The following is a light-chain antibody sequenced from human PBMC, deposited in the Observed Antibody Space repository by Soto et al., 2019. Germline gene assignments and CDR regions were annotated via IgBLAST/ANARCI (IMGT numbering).Light chain of an antibody. V-gene: IGKV1-5*03. CDR2: KAS. Sequence: DTQITQSPSTLSASVGDRVTITCRASQSISSWLAWYQQKPGKAHKLLIYKASSLESGVPSRFSGSGSGSEFTLTISSLQPDDFATYYCQQYNSYSRTFGQGTKVDIK. J-gene: IGKJ1*01. CDR1: QSISSW. CDR3: QQYNSYSRT.